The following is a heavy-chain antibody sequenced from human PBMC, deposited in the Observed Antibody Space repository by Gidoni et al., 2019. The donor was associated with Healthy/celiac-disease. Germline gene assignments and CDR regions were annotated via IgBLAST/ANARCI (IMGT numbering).Heavy chain of an antibody. D-gene: IGHD2-15*01. CDR3: ARGSGSDAFDV. CDR1: GFTFSSYA. Sequence: QVQLVESGGGVVQPGRSLRLSCAASGFTFSSYAMHWVRQAPGQGLEWVALVSFDGSSKYYADSGKGRFTISRDNSKNTLFLQMNSLRAEDTAVYYCARGSGSDAFDVWGQGTMVTVSS. V-gene: IGHV3-30-3*01. CDR2: VSFDGSSK. J-gene: IGHJ3*01.